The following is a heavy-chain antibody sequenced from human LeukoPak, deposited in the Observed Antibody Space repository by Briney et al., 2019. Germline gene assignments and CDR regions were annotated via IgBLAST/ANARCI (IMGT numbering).Heavy chain of an antibody. V-gene: IGHV3-9*01. J-gene: IGHJ4*02. CDR3: AKDMERRETATID. CDR2: INWNSGSK. CDR1: GFIFDDFA. D-gene: IGHD5-24*01. Sequence: PGGSLRLSCVASGFIFDDFAMHWVRQAPGKGLEWVSGINWNSGSKVYADSVKGRFTISRDNAKSSLFLQMNSLSAEDTALYYCAKDMERRETATIDWGQGTLVIVSS.